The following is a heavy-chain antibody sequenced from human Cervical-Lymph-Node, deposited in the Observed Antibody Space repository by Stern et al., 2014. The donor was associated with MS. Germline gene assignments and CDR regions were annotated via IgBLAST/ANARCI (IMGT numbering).Heavy chain of an antibody. Sequence: VQLVQSGAEVKKPGSSVKVSCKASGGTFSSYAISWVRQAPGQGLEWMGGIIPIFGTAKYAQKFQGRVTITADESTSTAYMELSSLRSEDTAVYYCAREPRLTIVGATGYFDYWGQGTLVTVSS. D-gene: IGHD1-26*01. CDR3: AREPRLTIVGATGYFDY. CDR2: IIPIFGTA. V-gene: IGHV1-69*01. CDR1: GGTFSSYA. J-gene: IGHJ4*02.